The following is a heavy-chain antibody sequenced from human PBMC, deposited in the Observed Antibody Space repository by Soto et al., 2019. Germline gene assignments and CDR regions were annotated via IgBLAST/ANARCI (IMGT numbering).Heavy chain of an antibody. J-gene: IGHJ6*02. V-gene: IGHV5-10-1*01. CDR1: GYSFTSYW. D-gene: IGHD1-26*01. CDR3: ARWPELPRDYYYYGMDV. CDR2: IDPSDSYT. Sequence: PGQSLKISCKGSGYSFTSYWISRVRQMPGKGLEWMGRIDPSDSYTNYSPSFQGHVTISADKSISTACLQWSSLKASDTAVYYCARWPELPRDYYYYGMDVWGQGTTVTVSS.